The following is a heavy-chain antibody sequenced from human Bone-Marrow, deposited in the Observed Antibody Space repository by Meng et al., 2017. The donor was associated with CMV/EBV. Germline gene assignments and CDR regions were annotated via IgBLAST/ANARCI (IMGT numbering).Heavy chain of an antibody. CDR3: VRQATADY. Sequence: GESLKISCKGSGYSFTTYWIGWVRQMPGKGLEWMGTIYPGDSDTRYSPSFQGQVTISADKSVSTAYPQWSSLKASDSAMYYCVRQATADYWGQGTLVTVSS. V-gene: IGHV5-51*01. CDR2: IYPGDSDT. J-gene: IGHJ4*02. D-gene: IGHD1-26*01. CDR1: GYSFTTYW.